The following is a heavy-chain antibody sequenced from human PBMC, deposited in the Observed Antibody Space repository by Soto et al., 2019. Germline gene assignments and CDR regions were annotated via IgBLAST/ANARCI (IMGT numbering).Heavy chain of an antibody. V-gene: IGHV4-31*03. J-gene: IGHJ4*02. D-gene: IGHD3-10*01. CDR2: IYYSGST. Sequence: PSETLSLTCTVSGGSISSGGYYWSWIRQHPGKGLEWIGYIYYSGSTYYNPSLKSRVTISVDTSKNQFSLKLSSVTAADTAVFYCAREVSMVRGAPHIRYFDYWGQGTLVTVSS. CDR3: AREVSMVRGAPHIRYFDY. CDR1: GGSISSGGYY.